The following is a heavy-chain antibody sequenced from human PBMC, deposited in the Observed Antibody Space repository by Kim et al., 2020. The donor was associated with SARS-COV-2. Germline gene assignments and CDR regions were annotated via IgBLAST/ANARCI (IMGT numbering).Heavy chain of an antibody. CDR3: AREVETVVGATIY. V-gene: IGHV1-46*04. J-gene: IGHJ4*02. Sequence: AQKLQGRVTVTRDTSTSTVYMELNSLKSEDTAVYYCAREVETVVGATIYWGQGTLVTVSS. D-gene: IGHD1-26*01.